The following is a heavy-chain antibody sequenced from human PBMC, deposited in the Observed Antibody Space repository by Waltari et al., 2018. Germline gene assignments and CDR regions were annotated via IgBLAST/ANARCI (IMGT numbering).Heavy chain of an antibody. CDR3: ARDYCDRTYCHGMDV. J-gene: IGHJ6*02. V-gene: IGHV3-30*04. D-gene: IGHD3-22*01. CDR2: ISNNERNI. Sequence: QVQLMESGGGVVQPGRSLRLSCVASDFTFSSYAMPWVRQAPGKGLGWVAVISNNERNIYEVDSVKGRFTISRDNSKKMLYLQMNSLRGEDTAVYYCARDYCDRTYCHGMDVWGQGTTVTVSS. CDR1: DFTFSSYA.